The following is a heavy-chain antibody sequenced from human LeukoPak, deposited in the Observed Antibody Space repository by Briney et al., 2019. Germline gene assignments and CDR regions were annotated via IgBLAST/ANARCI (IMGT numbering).Heavy chain of an antibody. V-gene: IGHV3-23*01. D-gene: IGHD3-16*01. CDR2: ISGSSHSRT. CDR3: AKDRSLGRLVHDAFDV. Sequence: GGSLRLSCAASGFTFSSYAMHWVRQAPGQGLEWVSDISGSSHSRTDYADSVKGRFTISRDNSKNTLFLQVDTLRVEDTATYYCAKDRSLGRLVHDAFDVWGQGTKVVVSS. J-gene: IGHJ3*01. CDR1: GFTFSSYA.